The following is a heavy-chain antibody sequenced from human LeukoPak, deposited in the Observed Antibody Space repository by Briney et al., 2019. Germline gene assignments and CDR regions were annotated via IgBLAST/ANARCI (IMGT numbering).Heavy chain of an antibody. CDR3: ARGPRQRDYGDYGNY. V-gene: IGHV3-7*01. CDR1: GFTFSSYW. Sequence: PGGSLRLSCAASGFTFSSYWMSWVRQAPGKGLEWVANIKQDGSEKYYADSVKGRFTISRDNAKNSLYLQMNSLRAEDTAVYYCARGPRQRDYGDYGNYWGQGTLVTVSS. CDR2: IKQDGSEK. J-gene: IGHJ4*02. D-gene: IGHD4-17*01.